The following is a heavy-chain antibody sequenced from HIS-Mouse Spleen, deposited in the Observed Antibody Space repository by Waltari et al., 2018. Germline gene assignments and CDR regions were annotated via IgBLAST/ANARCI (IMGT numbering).Heavy chain of an antibody. V-gene: IGHV4-39*07. D-gene: IGHD6-13*01. Sequence: QLQLQESGPGLVKPSETLSLTCTVSGGSISSSSYYWGWIRQPPGKGLEWIGSIHYSGSTNYTRSLKSRVTISVDTSKTQFSLKLGSVPAAETAVYYCAREIPYSSSWYDWYFDLWGRGTLVTVSS. CDR2: IHYSGST. CDR1: GGSISSSSYY. CDR3: AREIPYSSSWYDWYFDL. J-gene: IGHJ2*01.